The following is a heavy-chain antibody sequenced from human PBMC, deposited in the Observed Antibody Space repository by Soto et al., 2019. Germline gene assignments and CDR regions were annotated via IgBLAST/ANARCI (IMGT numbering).Heavy chain of an antibody. CDR2: IIPILGIA. D-gene: IGHD1-26*01. CDR1: GGTFSSYT. Sequence: QVQLVQSGAEVKKPGSSVKVSCKASGGTFSSYTISWVRQAPGQGLEWMGRIIPILGIANYAQKFQGRVRXTXDXXTRTSYMELSSLRSEDTAVYYCAGGGGGRYYPFDYWGPGALVTVSS. CDR3: AGGGGGRYYPFDY. J-gene: IGHJ4*02. V-gene: IGHV1-69*02.